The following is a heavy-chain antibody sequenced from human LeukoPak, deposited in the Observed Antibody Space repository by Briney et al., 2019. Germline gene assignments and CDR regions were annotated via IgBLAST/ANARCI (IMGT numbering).Heavy chain of an antibody. CDR2: IWYDGSNK. CDR1: GFTFSSYG. D-gene: IGHD2/OR15-2a*01. V-gene: IGHV3-33*01. J-gene: IGHJ4*02. CDR3: ARGHIVIVPSPTDY. Sequence: GGSLRLSCAASGFTFSSYGMHWVRQAPGKGLEWVAVIWYDGSNKYYADSVKGRFTISRDNSKNTLYLQMNSLRAGDTAVYYCARGHIVIVPSPTDYWGQGTLVTVSS.